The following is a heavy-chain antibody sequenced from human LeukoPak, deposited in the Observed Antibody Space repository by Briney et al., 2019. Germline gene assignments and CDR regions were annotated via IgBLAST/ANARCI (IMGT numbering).Heavy chain of an antibody. D-gene: IGHD4-23*01. CDR1: GYTFTNYY. J-gene: IGHJ1*01. Sequence: ASVKVSCTASGYTFTNYYMHWVRQAPGQGLEWMGIINPSGGSTSYAQKCQGRVNMTRDTSTRTVYMELSSLRSEDTAVYYCAKKSSQGNSGYFQHWGQGTLVTVSS. CDR2: INPSGGST. CDR3: AKKSSQGNSGYFQH. V-gene: IGHV1-46*01.